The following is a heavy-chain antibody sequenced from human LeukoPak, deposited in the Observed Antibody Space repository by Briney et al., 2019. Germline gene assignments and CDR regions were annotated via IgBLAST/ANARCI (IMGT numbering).Heavy chain of an antibody. CDR1: GVSISPYY. Sequence: SETLSLTCTVSGVSISPYYWSWMWQPPGKGLEWIGYIYYSGSTNYNPSLKSRITISVDTSKNQFSLKLSSVTAADTAVYYCARAAGGDYWGQGTLVTVSS. CDR2: IYYSGST. CDR3: ARAAGGDY. V-gene: IGHV4-59*01. D-gene: IGHD6-13*01. J-gene: IGHJ4*02.